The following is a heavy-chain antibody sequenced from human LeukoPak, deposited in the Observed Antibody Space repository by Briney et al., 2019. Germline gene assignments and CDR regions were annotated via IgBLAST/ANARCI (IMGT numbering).Heavy chain of an antibody. CDR3: ARVDTSLVTFYYGMDV. Sequence: SGTLSLTCAVSGGSISSSNWWSWVRQPPGKGLEWIGKIYHSGSTNYNPSLKSRVTISVDKSKNQFSLKLNSVTAADTAVYYCARVDTSLVTFYYGMDVWGQGTTVTVSS. D-gene: IGHD5-18*01. CDR2: IYHSGST. J-gene: IGHJ6*02. V-gene: IGHV4-4*02. CDR1: GGSISSSNW.